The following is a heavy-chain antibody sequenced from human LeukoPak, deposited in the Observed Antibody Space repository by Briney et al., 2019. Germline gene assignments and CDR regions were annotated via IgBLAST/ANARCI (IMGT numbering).Heavy chain of an antibody. CDR1: GGSISSGSYY. D-gene: IGHD3-10*01. CDR2: IYTSGST. J-gene: IGHJ4*02. Sequence: PSETLSLTCAVSGGSISSGSYYWSWIRQPAGKGLEWIGRIYTSGSTNYNPSLNSRVTMSVDTSKNQFSLKLSTMTAADTAVYYCARELGVRGVIRNFDYWGQGTLVTVSS. CDR3: ARELGVRGVIRNFDY. V-gene: IGHV4-61*02.